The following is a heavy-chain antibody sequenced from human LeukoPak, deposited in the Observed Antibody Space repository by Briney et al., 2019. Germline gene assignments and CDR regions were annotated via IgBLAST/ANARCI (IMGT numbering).Heavy chain of an antibody. CDR2: IYYSGST. D-gene: IGHD1-26*01. CDR1: SGSISNYY. V-gene: IGHV4-59*03. Sequence: SETLSLTCTVSSGSISNYYWSWIRQPPGKGLEWIGYIYYSGSTNYNPSLRSRLTISVDTSKNQFSLRVTSVTAADTAVYYCAKMDIVGATSYFDYWGQGKLVTVSS. CDR3: AKMDIVGATSYFDY. J-gene: IGHJ4*02.